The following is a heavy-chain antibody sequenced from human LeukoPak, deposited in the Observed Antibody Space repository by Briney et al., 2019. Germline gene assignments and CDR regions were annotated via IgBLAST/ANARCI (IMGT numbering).Heavy chain of an antibody. CDR3: ARGGTAAGFYSFDY. Sequence: GGSLSLSCAASGFTFSSYSMNWVGQAPGKGLEWGSSISSSSSDIYYADSVKGRFTISRDNAKSSLYLQMNRLRAEDTAVYYCARGGTAAGFYSFDYWGQGTLVTVSS. CDR2: ISSSSSDI. D-gene: IGHD6-13*01. J-gene: IGHJ4*02. CDR1: GFTFSSYS. V-gene: IGHV3-21*01.